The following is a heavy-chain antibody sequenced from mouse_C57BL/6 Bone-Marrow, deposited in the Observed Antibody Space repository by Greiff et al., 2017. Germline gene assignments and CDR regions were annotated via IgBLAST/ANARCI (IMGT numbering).Heavy chain of an antibody. D-gene: IGHD1-1*01. Sequence: QVQLQQPGAELVKPGASVKLSCKASGYTFTSYWMHWVKQRPGQGLEWIGMIHPTSGSTNYNDKLTSKATLTVDKSSSTEYMRLSSLTSEDSAVYYCARHLITTVVAHYARDYWGQGTSVTVSS. CDR3: ARHLITTVVAHYARDY. J-gene: IGHJ4*01. CDR2: IHPTSGST. CDR1: GYTFTSYW. V-gene: IGHV1-64*01.